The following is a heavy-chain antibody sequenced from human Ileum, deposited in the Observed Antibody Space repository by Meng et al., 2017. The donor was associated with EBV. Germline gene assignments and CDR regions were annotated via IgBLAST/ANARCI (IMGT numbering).Heavy chain of an antibody. D-gene: IGHD5-24*01. CDR2: ISYDGSNK. Sequence: QVQWVDSGGGVVQPGRSLRLSCAASGFTFSSYAMHWVRQAPGKGLEWVAVISYDGSNKYYADSVKGRFTISRDNSKNTLYLQMNSLRAEDTAVYYCARDRDGYHDYWGQGTLVTVSS. CDR1: GFTFSSYA. V-gene: IGHV3-30-3*01. J-gene: IGHJ4*02. CDR3: ARDRDGYHDY.